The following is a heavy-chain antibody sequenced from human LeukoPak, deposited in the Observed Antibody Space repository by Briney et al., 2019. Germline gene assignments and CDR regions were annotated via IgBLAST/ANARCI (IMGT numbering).Heavy chain of an antibody. CDR3: AKATSGYDLFDY. V-gene: IGHV3-30*18. CDR1: GFTFSSYG. D-gene: IGHD5-12*01. J-gene: IGHJ4*02. Sequence: GGSLRLSCAASGFTFSSYGMHWVRQAPGKGLEWVAVISYDGSNKYYADSVKGRFTISRDNSKNTLYLQMNSLRAEDTAVYYCAKATSGYDLFDYWGQGTLVTVSS. CDR2: ISYDGSNK.